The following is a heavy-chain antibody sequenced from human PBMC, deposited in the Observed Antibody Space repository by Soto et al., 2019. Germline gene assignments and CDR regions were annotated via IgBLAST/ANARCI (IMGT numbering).Heavy chain of an antibody. CDR1: GFTFSSYE. CDR2: IYSGGST. Sequence: AGGSLRLSCAASGFTFSSYEMNWVRQAPGKGLEWVSVIYSGGSTYYADSVKGRFTISRDNSKNTLYLQMNSLRAEDTAVYYCARLASKGLLQRPHYFDYWGQGTLVTVSS. D-gene: IGHD3-9*01. V-gene: IGHV3-53*01. CDR3: ARLASKGLLQRPHYFDY. J-gene: IGHJ4*02.